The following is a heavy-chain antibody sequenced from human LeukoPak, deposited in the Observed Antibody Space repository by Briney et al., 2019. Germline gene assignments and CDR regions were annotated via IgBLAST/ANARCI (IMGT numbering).Heavy chain of an antibody. Sequence: SGPTLVKPTQTLTLTCTFSGFSLSTSGVGVGWIRRPPGKALEWLALIYWNDDKRYSPSLKSRLTITKDTSKNQVVLTMTNMDPVDTATYYCAHRPRDGRDTMIVEEYAFDIWGQGTMVTVSS. CDR3: AHRPRDGRDTMIVEEYAFDI. CDR2: IYWNDDK. J-gene: IGHJ3*02. CDR1: GFSLSTSGVG. D-gene: IGHD3-22*01. V-gene: IGHV2-5*01.